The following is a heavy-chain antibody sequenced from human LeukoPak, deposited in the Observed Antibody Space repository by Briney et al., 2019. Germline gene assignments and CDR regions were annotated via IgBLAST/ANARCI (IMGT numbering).Heavy chain of an antibody. J-gene: IGHJ4*02. V-gene: IGHV4-39*07. D-gene: IGHD2-2*01. CDR1: GGSVRSSSYY. Sequence: SETLSHTCTVSGGSVRSSSYYWGCIRQPPGKGLEWIGSVHYNGSTCYNPSLGGRVIMSIDTSKNQFSLKLTSVTAADTAMYYCARYRGYCSSTSCYEVDYWGQGTLVTVSS. CDR2: VHYNGST. CDR3: ARYRGYCSSTSCYEVDY.